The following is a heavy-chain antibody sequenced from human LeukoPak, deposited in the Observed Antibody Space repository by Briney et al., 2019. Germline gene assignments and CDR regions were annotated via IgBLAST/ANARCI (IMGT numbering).Heavy chain of an antibody. CDR3: ATTIEYSSSSAEYFQH. CDR2: IDPSDSYN. D-gene: IGHD6-6*01. CDR1: GYRFTSYW. Sequence: GEPLKISFQGSGYRFTSYWISWVRPMPGKGLEWMGRIDPSDSYNKYSPSFQGHVTISADKSISTAYLQWSSLKASDTAMYYCATTIEYSSSSAEYFQHWGQGTLVTVSS. V-gene: IGHV5-10-1*01. J-gene: IGHJ1*01.